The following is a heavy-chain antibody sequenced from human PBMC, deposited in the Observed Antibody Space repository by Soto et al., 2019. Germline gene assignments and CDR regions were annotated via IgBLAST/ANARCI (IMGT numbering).Heavy chain of an antibody. CDR2: ISGSGGST. V-gene: IGHV3-23*01. CDR1: GFTFSSYA. J-gene: IGHJ5*02. Sequence: EVQLLESGGGLVQPGGSLRLSCAASGFTFSSYAMSWVRQAPGKGLEWVSAISGSGGSTYYADSVKGRFTISRDNSKNPLYLQMNILRDEDTAVYYCATDRVVAMPSWFDPWGQGTLVTVSS. CDR3: ATDRVVAMPSWFDP. D-gene: IGHD5-12*01.